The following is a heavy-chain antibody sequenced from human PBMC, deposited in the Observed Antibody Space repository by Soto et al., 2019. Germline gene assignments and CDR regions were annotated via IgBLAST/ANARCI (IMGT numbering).Heavy chain of an antibody. Sequence: QVQLVESGGGVVQPGRSLRLSCAASGFTFSSYGMHWVRQAPGKGLEWVARIWYDGSNKYYVDSVKGRFTISRDNSKNTLYVQMNGVRAEDTAVYYCARDRLGAEYWGQGTLVTVSS. V-gene: IGHV3-33*01. CDR1: GFTFSSYG. CDR3: ARDRLGAEY. J-gene: IGHJ4*02. D-gene: IGHD1-26*01. CDR2: IWYDGSNK.